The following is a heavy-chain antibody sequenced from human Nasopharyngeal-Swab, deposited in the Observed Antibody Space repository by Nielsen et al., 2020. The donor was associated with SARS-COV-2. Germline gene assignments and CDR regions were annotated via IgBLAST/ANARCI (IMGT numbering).Heavy chain of an antibody. J-gene: IGHJ6*02. CDR3: ARDGLDYDFWSAYFMDV. V-gene: IGHV3-23*01. D-gene: IGHD3-3*01. CDR2: ISASGRRT. Sequence: WFRKGPGKGPGGVSVISASGRRTYYADSVKGRFTISRDNSKDTLYLQMNSLRAEDTAVYYCARDGLDYDFWSAYFMDVWGQGTTVTVSS.